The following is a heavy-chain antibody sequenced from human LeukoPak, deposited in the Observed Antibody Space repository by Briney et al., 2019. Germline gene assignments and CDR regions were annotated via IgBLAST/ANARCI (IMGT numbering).Heavy chain of an antibody. CDR1: GGSISSYH. V-gene: IGHV4-59*01. J-gene: IGHJ5*02. CDR3: ASGGYCGSTDCYPNWFDP. Sequence: SETLSLTCTVSGGSISSYHWSWIRQPPGKGLEWSGYMSYSGSTNYNPSLKSRVTISVDTSKNQFSLKLSSVTAADTAVYYCASGGYCGSTDCYPNWFDPWGQGTLVTVSS. CDR2: MSYSGST. D-gene: IGHD2-2*01.